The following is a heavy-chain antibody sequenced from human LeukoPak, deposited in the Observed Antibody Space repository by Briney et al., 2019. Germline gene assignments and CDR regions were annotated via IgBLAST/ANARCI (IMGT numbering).Heavy chain of an antibody. CDR1: RFSFSNYW. V-gene: IGHV3-74*01. J-gene: IGHJ4*02. D-gene: IGHD6-13*01. CDR2: VKSDGSNP. CDR3: VRGGYSSSWFWIF. Sequence: GGSLRLSCAASRFSFSNYWMHWVRQAPGKGLVWVSRVKSDGSNPSYADSVRGRFAISRDNARDSLYLQMNSLRDDDTGMYYCVRGGYSSSWFWIFWGQGTLVTVSS.